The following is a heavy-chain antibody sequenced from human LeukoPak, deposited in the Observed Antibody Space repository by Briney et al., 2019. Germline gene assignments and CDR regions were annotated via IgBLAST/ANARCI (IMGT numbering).Heavy chain of an antibody. CDR1: GGTFSSYA. CDR3: ARDVSYGSAPSWFDP. D-gene: IGHD3-10*01. CDR2: IIPIFGTA. Sequence: SVKVSCKASGGTFSSYAISWVRQAPGQGLEWMGGIIPIFGTANYAQKFQGRVTITADESTSTAYMELSSLRSEDTAVYYCARDVSYGSAPSWFDPWGQGTLVTVSS. J-gene: IGHJ5*02. V-gene: IGHV1-69*13.